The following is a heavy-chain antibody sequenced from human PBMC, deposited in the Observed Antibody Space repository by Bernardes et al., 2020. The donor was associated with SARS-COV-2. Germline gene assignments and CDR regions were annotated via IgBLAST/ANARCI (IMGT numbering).Heavy chain of an antibody. CDR1: GYNFISHW. CDR2: LYPVDSSA. CDR3: ATGRYYSPSGTLYHRIGADY. D-gene: IGHD3-10*01. V-gene: IGHV5-51*01. Sequence: GESLKISCQGSGYNFISHWIAWVRQMPGKGLEWMGILYPVDSSATYSPSFQGQVTISADKSINTAYLQWTSLKASDTAVYYCATGRYYSPSGTLYHRIGADYWGPGTLVTVSS. J-gene: IGHJ4*02.